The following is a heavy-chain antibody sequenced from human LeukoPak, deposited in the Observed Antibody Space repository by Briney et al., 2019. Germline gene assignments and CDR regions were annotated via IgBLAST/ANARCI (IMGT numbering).Heavy chain of an antibody. D-gene: IGHD4-23*01. CDR2: ISYDGSNK. CDR1: GFTFSSYA. Sequence: PGGSLRLSCAASGFTFSSYAMHWVRQAPGKGLEWVAVISYDGSNKYYADSVKGRFTISRDNSKNTLYLQMNSLRAEDTAVYYCAKDGYGGNSGNWGQGTLVTVSS. V-gene: IGHV3-30-3*01. CDR3: AKDGYGGNSGN. J-gene: IGHJ4*02.